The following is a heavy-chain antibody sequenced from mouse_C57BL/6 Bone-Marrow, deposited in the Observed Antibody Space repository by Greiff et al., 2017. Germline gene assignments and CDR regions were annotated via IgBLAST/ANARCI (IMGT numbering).Heavy chain of an antibody. D-gene: IGHD4-1*01. V-gene: IGHV1-55*01. J-gene: IGHJ2*01. CDR3: ARSGPLGRSFDY. Sequence: VQLQQPGAELVKPGASVKMSCKASGYTFTSYWITWVKQRPGQGLEWIGDIYPTSGRTNYNEKFKSKAILTVATSANKADMQLSSLTAEDSAVFYCARSGPLGRSFDYWGQGTTLTVSS. CDR1: GYTFTSYW. CDR2: IYPTSGRT.